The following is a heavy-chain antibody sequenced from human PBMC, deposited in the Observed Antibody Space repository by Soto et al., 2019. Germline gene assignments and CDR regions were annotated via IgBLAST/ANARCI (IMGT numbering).Heavy chain of an antibody. D-gene: IGHD3-22*01. CDR3: ARVHSSGPRPGGFDI. Sequence: PSETLSLTCTVSGGSISSYYWSWIRQPAGKGLEWIGRIYTSGSTNYNPSLKSRVTMSVDTSKNQFSLKLSSLTAADTAVYYCARVHSSGPRPGGFDIWCQGTMVTVSS. CDR2: IYTSGST. CDR1: GGSISSYY. V-gene: IGHV4-4*07. J-gene: IGHJ3*02.